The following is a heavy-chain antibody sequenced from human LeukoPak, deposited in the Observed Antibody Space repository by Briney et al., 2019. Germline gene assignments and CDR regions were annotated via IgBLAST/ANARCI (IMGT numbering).Heavy chain of an antibody. Sequence: ASVKVSCKASGYTFTSYDINWVRQAPGQGLEWMGWINPNSGGTNYAQKFQGRVTMTRDTSISTAYMELSRLRSDDTAVYYCARPPADFWSGYNWFDPWGQGTLVTVSS. V-gene: IGHV1-2*02. J-gene: IGHJ5*02. CDR2: INPNSGGT. CDR3: ARPPADFWSGYNWFDP. CDR1: GYTFTSYD. D-gene: IGHD3-3*01.